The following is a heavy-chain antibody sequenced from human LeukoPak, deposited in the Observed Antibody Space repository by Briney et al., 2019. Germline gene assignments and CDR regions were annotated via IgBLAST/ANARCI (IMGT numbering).Heavy chain of an antibody. CDR2: INAGNGNT. Sequence: ASVKVSCKASGYTFTSYAMHWVRQAPGQRLEWMGWINAGNGNTKYSQKFQGRVTITRDTSASTAYMELSGLRSEDTAVYYCARTLNYYYGMDVWGKGTTVTVSS. CDR3: ARTLNYYYGMDV. CDR1: GYTFTSYA. J-gene: IGHJ6*04. V-gene: IGHV1-3*01.